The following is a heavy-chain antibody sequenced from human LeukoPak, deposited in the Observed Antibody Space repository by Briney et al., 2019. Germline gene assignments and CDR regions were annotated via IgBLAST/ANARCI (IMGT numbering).Heavy chain of an antibody. V-gene: IGHV1-8*01. CDR2: MNPNSGNT. CDR1: GYTFTRYD. Sequence: ASVKVSCKASGYTFTRYDINWVRQATGQGLEWMGWMNPNSGNTGYAQKFQGRVTMTRNTSISTAYMELSSLRSEDTAVYYCARALAFSGYEPEGSFDYWGQGTLVTVSS. CDR3: ARALAFSGYEPEGSFDY. D-gene: IGHD5-12*01. J-gene: IGHJ4*02.